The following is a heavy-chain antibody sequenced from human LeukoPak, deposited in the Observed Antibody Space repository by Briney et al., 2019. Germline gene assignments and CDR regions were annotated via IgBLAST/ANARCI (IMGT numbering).Heavy chain of an antibody. D-gene: IGHD3-16*01. CDR1: GFTFSSYD. V-gene: IGHV3-13*05. Sequence: QPGGSLRLSCAASGFTFSSYDMHWVRQATGKGLEWVSAIGTAGDPYYPGSVKGRFTISRENAKNSLYLQMNSLRAGDTAVYYCARGGDSFTESRELYFDYWGQGTLVTVSS. J-gene: IGHJ4*02. CDR2: IGTAGDP. CDR3: ARGGDSFTESRELYFDY.